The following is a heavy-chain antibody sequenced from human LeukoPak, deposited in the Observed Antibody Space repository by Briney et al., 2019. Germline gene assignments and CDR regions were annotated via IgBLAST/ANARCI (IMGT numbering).Heavy chain of an antibody. D-gene: IGHD6-6*01. V-gene: IGHV3-23*01. CDR1: GFTFSSYG. CDR3: AKDGMYSSSSSYYFDY. J-gene: IGHJ4*02. CDR2: ISGSGGST. Sequence: GGTLRLSCAASGFTFSSYGMSWVRQAPGKGLEWVSTISGSGGSTYYADSVKGRFTISRDNSKNMLYLQMNSLRAEDTAIYYCAKDGMYSSSSSYYFDYWGQGTLVTVSS.